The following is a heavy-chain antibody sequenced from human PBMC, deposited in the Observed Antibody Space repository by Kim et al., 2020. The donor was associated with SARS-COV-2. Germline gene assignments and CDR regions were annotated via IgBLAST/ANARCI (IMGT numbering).Heavy chain of an antibody. CDR1: GGSISNYH. V-gene: IGHV4-59*13. J-gene: IGHJ4*02. CDR2: IYYSGNT. D-gene: IGHD3-10*01. CDR3: ARTSGSGSKYFDF. Sequence: SETLSLTCTVSGGSISNYHWRWIRQPPGKGLEWIGYIYYSGNTNYNPSLKSRVTISVDTSKNPCSLELSSVTAADTALYYCARTSGSGSKYFDFGVRGA.